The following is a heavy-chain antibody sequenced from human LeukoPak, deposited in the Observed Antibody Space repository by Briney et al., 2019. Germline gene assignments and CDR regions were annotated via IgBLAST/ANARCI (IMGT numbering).Heavy chain of an antibody. CDR1: GGSISSGSYY. V-gene: IGHV4-61*02. CDR3: ARDAGYSSFDY. CDR2: IYTSGST. Sequence: SETLSLTCAVSGGSISSGSYYWSWIRQPAGKGLEWIGRIYTSGSTNYNPSLKSRVTISVDTSKNQFSLKLSSVTAADTAVYYCARDAGYSSFDYWGQGTLVTVSS. D-gene: IGHD6-13*01. J-gene: IGHJ4*02.